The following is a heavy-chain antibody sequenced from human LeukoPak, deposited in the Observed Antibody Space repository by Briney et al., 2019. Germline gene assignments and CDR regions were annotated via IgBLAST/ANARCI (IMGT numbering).Heavy chain of an antibody. D-gene: IGHD1-7*01. Sequence: SETLSLTCSVSGGSISGYYWAWIRQPAGKGLEWIGRVYTSGSTHYNPSLKTRLTMSVDTSKNQFSLKLSSVTAADTAVYYCARLITGTTTAFDIWAQGTMVTVSS. J-gene: IGHJ3*02. CDR2: VYTSGST. CDR3: ARLITGTTTAFDI. V-gene: IGHV4-4*07. CDR1: GGSISGYY.